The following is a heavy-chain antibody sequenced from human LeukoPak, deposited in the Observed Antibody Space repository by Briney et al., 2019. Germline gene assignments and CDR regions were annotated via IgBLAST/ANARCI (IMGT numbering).Heavy chain of an antibody. V-gene: IGHV4-34*01. CDR3: ALIPDYYYGSGSYYNY. CDR1: IESFSGYH. D-gene: IGHD3-10*01. CDR2: INHSGST. Sequence: SETLSLTCAVYIESFSGYHWNWIRQTPGKGLEWIGEINHSGSTNYNPSLKSRVTISVDTSKNQFPLKLSSVTAADTAVYYCALIPDYYYGSGSYYNYWGQGTLVTVSS. J-gene: IGHJ4*02.